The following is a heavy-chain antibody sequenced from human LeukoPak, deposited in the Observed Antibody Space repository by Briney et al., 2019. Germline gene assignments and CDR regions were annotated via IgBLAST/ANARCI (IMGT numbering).Heavy chain of an antibody. CDR2: INHSGST. V-gene: IGHV4-34*01. CDR3: ARALTGEIDY. CDR1: GGSFSGYY. Sequence: PSETLSLTCAVCGGSFSGYYWSWIRQPPGKGLEWIGEINHSGSTNYNPSLKSRVTISVDTSKNQFSLKLSSVTAADTAVYYCARALTGEIDYWGQGTLVTVSS. J-gene: IGHJ4*02. D-gene: IGHD1-20*01.